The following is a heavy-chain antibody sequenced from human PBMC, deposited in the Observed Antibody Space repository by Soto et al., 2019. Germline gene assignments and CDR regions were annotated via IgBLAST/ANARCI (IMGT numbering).Heavy chain of an antibody. CDR2: ISYTGST. D-gene: IGHD3-22*01. Sequence: TSETLSLTCTVSGGSISSYYWSWVRQSPGKGLEWIGYISYTGSTNYNPSLMGRVTISVDMSKNQFSLRLTSVTAADTAVYYCRDNNYDSSGYHYVDYWGQGTLVTVSS. CDR3: RDNNYDSSGYHYVDY. J-gene: IGHJ4*02. V-gene: IGHV4-59*12. CDR1: GGSISSYY.